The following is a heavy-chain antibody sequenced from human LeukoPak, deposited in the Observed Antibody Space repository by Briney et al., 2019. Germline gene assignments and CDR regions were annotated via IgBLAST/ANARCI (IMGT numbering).Heavy chain of an antibody. CDR2: IIPIFGTA. CDR3: ARVRSDTGFEDYFDY. J-gene: IGHJ4*02. Sequence: ASVKVSCKASGGTFSSYAISWVRQAPGQGLEWMGGIIPIFGTANYAQKFQGRVAITADESTSTAYMELSSLRSEDTAVCYCARVRSDTGFEDYFDYWGQGTLVTVSS. CDR1: GGTFSSYA. D-gene: IGHD1-14*01. V-gene: IGHV1-69*13.